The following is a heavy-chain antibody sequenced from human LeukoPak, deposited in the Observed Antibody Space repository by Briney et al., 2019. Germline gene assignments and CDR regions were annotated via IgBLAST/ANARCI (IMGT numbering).Heavy chain of an antibody. V-gene: IGHV1-2*02. CDR2: INPNSGGT. D-gene: IGHD1-26*01. J-gene: IGHJ4*02. CDR3: ARGLRPTSGSYYPYFDY. Sequence: ASVKVSCKASGYTFTSYDINWVRQATGQGLEWMGWINPNSGGTNYAQKFQGRVTMTRDTSISTAYMELSRLRSDDTAVYYCARGLRPTSGSYYPYFDYWGQGTLVTVSS. CDR1: GYTFTSYD.